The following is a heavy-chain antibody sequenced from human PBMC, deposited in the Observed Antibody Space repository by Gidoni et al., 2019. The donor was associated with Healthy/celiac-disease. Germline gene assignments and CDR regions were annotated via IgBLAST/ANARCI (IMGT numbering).Heavy chain of an antibody. CDR1: GFTFDDYA. Sequence: EVQLVESGGGLVQPGRSLRLSCAASGFTFDDYAMHWVRQAPGKGLEWVSGISWNSGSIGYADSVKGRYTISRDNAKNSLYLQMNSLRAEDTALYYCAKDLMDGSGSHRVIYYYYGMDVWGQGTTVTVSS. D-gene: IGHD3-10*01. V-gene: IGHV3-9*01. J-gene: IGHJ6*02. CDR3: AKDLMDGSGSHRVIYYYYGMDV. CDR2: ISWNSGSI.